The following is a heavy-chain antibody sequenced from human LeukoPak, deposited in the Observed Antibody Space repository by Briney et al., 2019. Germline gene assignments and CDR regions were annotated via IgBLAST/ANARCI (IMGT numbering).Heavy chain of an antibody. CDR3: ARGDTQSKYRQFDS. D-gene: IGHD1-26*01. V-gene: IGHV3-30*02. CDR2: IRYDGSNK. Sequence: GGSLRLSCAASGFTFNSYGMHWVRQAPGKGLEWVAFIRYDGSNKYYADSLKGRFTISRDNSKNTLYLQMNSLRAEDTAVYYCARGDTQSKYRQFDSWGQGSLVIVSS. J-gene: IGHJ4*02. CDR1: GFTFNSYG.